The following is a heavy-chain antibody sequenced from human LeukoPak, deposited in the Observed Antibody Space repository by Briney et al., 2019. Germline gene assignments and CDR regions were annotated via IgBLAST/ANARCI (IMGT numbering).Heavy chain of an antibody. CDR3: ASSSGSYYNEADWFDP. CDR1: GGSFSGYY. V-gene: IGHV4-34*01. D-gene: IGHD3-10*01. CDR2: INHSGST. Sequence: NPSETLSLTCAVYGGSFSGYYWSWIRQPPGKGLEWIGEINHSGSTNYNPSLKSRVTISVDTSKNQFSLKLSSVTAADTAVYYCASSSGSYYNEADWFDPWGQGTLVTVSS. J-gene: IGHJ5*02.